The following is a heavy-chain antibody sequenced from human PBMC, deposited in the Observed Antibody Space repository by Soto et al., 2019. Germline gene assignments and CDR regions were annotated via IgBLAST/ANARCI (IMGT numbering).Heavy chain of an antibody. V-gene: IGHV1-69*13. CDR3: AREGLYCSSTSCYTAGYGMDV. Sequence: SVKVSCKASGGTFSSYAISWVRQAPGQGLEWMGGIIPIFGTANYAQKFQGRVTITADESTSTAYMELNSLRAEDTAVYYCAREGLYCSSTSCYTAGYGMDVWGQGTTVTVSS. J-gene: IGHJ6*02. CDR1: GGTFSSYA. D-gene: IGHD2-2*02. CDR2: IIPIFGTA.